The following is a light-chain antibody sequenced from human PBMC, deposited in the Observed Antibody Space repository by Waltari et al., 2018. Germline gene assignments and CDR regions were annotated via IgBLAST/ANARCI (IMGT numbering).Light chain of an antibody. J-gene: IGLJ3*02. CDR2: EVT. CDR1: SSDVGGYNS. V-gene: IGLV2-8*01. Sequence: QSALTQPPSASGSPGQSVTIPCTGTSSDVGGYNSVSWDQQHPGKAPKLMIYEVTKRPSGGPDRFSGSKSGNTASLIVSGLQAEDEADYHCSSYADSDNLVFGGGTKLTVL. CDR3: SSYADSDNLV.